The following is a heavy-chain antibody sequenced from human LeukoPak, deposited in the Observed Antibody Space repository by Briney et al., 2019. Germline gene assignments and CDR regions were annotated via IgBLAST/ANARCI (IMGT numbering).Heavy chain of an antibody. Sequence: GGSLRLSCAASGFTFSNAWMSWVRQAPGKGLEWVGRIRSKTDGGTTYYAAPVKGRFIISRDDSKNTLYLQMNSLKTEDTAVYYCTTDPWELKHSDYWGQGTLVTASS. CDR2: IRSKTDGGTT. V-gene: IGHV3-15*01. CDR1: GFTFSNAW. CDR3: TTDPWELKHSDY. J-gene: IGHJ4*02. D-gene: IGHD1-26*01.